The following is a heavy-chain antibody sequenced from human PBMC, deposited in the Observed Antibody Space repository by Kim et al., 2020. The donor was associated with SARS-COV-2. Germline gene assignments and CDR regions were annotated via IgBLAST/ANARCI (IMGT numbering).Heavy chain of an antibody. CDR1: GFTFDDYA. V-gene: IGHV3-9*01. CDR2: ISWNSGSI. D-gene: IGHD2-15*01. CDR3: AKDMALELLLSLGAFDI. Sequence: GGSLRLSCAASGFTFDDYAMHWVRQAPGKGLEWVSGISWNSGSIGYADSVKGRFTISRDNAKNSLYLQMNSLRAEDTALYYCAKDMALELLLSLGAFDI. J-gene: IGHJ3*02.